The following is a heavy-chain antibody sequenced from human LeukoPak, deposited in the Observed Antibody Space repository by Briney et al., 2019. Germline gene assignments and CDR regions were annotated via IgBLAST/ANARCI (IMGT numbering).Heavy chain of an antibody. CDR2: ISAYNGNT. J-gene: IGHJ6*02. CDR3: ARDIVVVPAAIGVVGFYYYYGMDV. Sequence: ASVKVSCKASGYTFTSYGISWVRQAPGQGREWMGWISAYNGNTNYAQKLQGRVTMTTDTSTSTAYMELRSLRSDDTAVYYCARDIVVVPAAIGVVGFYYYYGMDVWGQGTTVTVSS. D-gene: IGHD2-2*01. CDR1: GYTFTSYG. V-gene: IGHV1-18*01.